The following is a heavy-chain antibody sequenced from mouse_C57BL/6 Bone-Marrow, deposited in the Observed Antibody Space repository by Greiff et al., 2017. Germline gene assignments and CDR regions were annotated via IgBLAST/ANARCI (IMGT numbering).Heavy chain of an antibody. CDR2: IYPGNSDT. V-gene: IGHV1-5*01. CDR3: TRKNYYGSSYDWYFDV. J-gene: IGHJ1*03. CDR1: GYTFTSYW. Sequence: SGTVLARPGASVKMSCKTSGYTFTSYWMHWVKQRPGQGLEWIGAIYPGNSDTSYNQKFKGKAKLTVVTSASTAYMELSSLTNEDSAVYYCTRKNYYGSSYDWYFDVWGTGTTVTVSS. D-gene: IGHD1-1*01.